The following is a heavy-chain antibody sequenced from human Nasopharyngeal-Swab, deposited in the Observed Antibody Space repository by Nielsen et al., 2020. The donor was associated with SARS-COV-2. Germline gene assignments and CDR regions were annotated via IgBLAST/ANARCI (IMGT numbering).Heavy chain of an antibody. Sequence: WIRQPPGKGLEWIGYIYYSGSTYYNPSLKSRVTISVDTSKNQFSLKLSSVTAADTAVYYCARVDYGDYVALSWFDPWGQGTLVTVSS. V-gene: IGHV4-30-4*01. CDR2: IYYSGST. D-gene: IGHD4-17*01. J-gene: IGHJ5*02. CDR3: ARVDYGDYVALSWFDP.